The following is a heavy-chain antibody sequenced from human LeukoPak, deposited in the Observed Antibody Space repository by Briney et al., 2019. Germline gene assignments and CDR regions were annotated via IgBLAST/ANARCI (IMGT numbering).Heavy chain of an antibody. CDR2: VAYDGSNK. J-gene: IGHJ6*02. Sequence: GGSLRLSCAASGFIFDTYGMLWVRQVPAKGLAWVPFVAYDGSNKVYADSVKGRFTISRDNSKNTLYLQMNSLRGEDTAVYYCAKEKAIATINYGLDVWGQGTTVTVSS. D-gene: IGHD1-1*01. V-gene: IGHV3-30*18. CDR1: GFIFDTYG. CDR3: AKEKAIATINYGLDV.